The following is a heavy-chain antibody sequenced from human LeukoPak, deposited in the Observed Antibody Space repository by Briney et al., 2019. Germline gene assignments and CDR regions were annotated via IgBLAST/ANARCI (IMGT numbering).Heavy chain of an antibody. J-gene: IGHJ4*02. CDR2: IYYSGST. Sequence: PSETLSLTCTVSGGSISSGDYYWSWIRQPPGKGLEWIGYIYYSGSTYYNPSLKSRVTISVDTSKNQFSLKLSSVTAADTAVYCCARDSAYYYDSIGLDYWGQGTLVTVSS. D-gene: IGHD3-22*01. CDR1: GGSISSGDYY. V-gene: IGHV4-30-4*01. CDR3: ARDSAYYYDSIGLDY.